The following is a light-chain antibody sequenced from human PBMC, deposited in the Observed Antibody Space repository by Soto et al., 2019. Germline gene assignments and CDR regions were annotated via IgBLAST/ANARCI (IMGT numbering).Light chain of an antibody. CDR3: QQYNVWPLT. Sequence: EIVMTQSPATLSVSPGERATLSCRASQSVSSNLAWYQQKPGQTPKLLIYVASTRATGIPARFSGSGSGTESTLTIRSLQSEDFAVYYCQQYNVWPLTFGGGTKVEFK. CDR1: QSVSSN. V-gene: IGKV3-15*01. J-gene: IGKJ4*01. CDR2: VAS.